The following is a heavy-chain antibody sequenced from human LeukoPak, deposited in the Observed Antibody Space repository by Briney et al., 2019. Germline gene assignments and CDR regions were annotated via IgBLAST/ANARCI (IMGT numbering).Heavy chain of an antibody. V-gene: IGHV3-23*01. D-gene: IGHD6-19*01. CDR2: ISGSGGST. Sequence: PGGSLRLSCAASGFTFSSYAMSWVRQAPGKGLEWVSAISGSGGSTYYADSVKGRFTISRDNSKNTLYLQMNSLRAEDTAVYYCAKGLAVAGTNYYYYMDVWGKGTTVTVSS. J-gene: IGHJ6*03. CDR1: GFTFSSYA. CDR3: AKGLAVAGTNYYYYMDV.